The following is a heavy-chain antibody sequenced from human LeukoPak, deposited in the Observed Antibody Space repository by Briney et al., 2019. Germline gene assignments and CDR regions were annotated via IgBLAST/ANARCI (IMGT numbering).Heavy chain of an antibody. CDR1: GFTFSNYA. Sequence: PGGSLRLSCAASGFTFSNYAMSWVRQAPGKGLEWVSAVSDSGSNTYYAGSVKGRFTISRDNSKNALYLQMDSLRAEDTAVYYCARRGECCTSSNCFQFNFDHWGQGALVTVSS. CDR2: VSDSGSNT. V-gene: IGHV3-23*01. CDR3: ARRGECCTSSNCFQFNFDH. D-gene: IGHD2-2*01. J-gene: IGHJ4*02.